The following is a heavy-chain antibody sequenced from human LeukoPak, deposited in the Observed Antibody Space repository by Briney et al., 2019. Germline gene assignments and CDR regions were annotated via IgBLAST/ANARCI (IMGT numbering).Heavy chain of an antibody. CDR3: AKDGRYYYDSSGPEYFQH. CDR2: VYSGGQT. V-gene: IGHV3-53*05. J-gene: IGHJ1*01. Sequence: GGSLRLSCAASGFTGNSKYMSWVRQAPGTGLEWVSVVYSGGQTYYADSVKGRFTISRDNSKNTLYLQMNSLRAEDTAVYYCAKDGRYYYDSSGPEYFQHWGQGTLATVSS. CDR1: GFTGNSKY. D-gene: IGHD3-22*01.